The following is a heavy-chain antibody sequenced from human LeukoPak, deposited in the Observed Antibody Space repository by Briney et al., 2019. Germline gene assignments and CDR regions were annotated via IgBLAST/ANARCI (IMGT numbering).Heavy chain of an antibody. V-gene: IGHV1-3*01. CDR1: GYTFTSYG. CDR2: INAGNGNT. D-gene: IGHD3-22*01. Sequence: ASVKVSCKASGYTFTSYGMHWVRQAPGQRPEWMGWINAGNGNTKYSQKFQGRVTITRDTSASTAYVGLSSLRSEDTAVYYCARVQDDSSGYYSFDFWGQGTLVTVSS. CDR3: ARVQDDSSGYYSFDF. J-gene: IGHJ4*02.